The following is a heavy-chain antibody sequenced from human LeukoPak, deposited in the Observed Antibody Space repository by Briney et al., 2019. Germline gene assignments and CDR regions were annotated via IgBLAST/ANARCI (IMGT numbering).Heavy chain of an antibody. D-gene: IGHD6-13*01. CDR3: ERGASAAGTETPYLDY. V-gene: IGHV4-34*01. CDR2: INHSGST. CDR1: GGSFSGYY. Sequence: SETLSLTCAVYGGSFSGYYWSWIRQPPGKGLEWIGEINHSGSTNYNPSLKSRVTISVDTSKNQFSLKLSSVTAADTAVYYCERGASAAGTETPYLDYWGQGTLVTVSS. J-gene: IGHJ4*02.